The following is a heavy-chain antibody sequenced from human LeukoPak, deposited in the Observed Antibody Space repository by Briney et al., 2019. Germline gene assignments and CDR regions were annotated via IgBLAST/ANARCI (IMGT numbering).Heavy chain of an antibody. J-gene: IGHJ4*02. V-gene: IGHV3-15*01. D-gene: IGHD6-13*01. CDR3: TTDGGIAAAGTLNF. CDR2: IKSKTDGGTT. CDR1: GFTSNNAW. Sequence: GGSLRLSCAASGFTSNNAWMSWVRQAPGKGLEWVGRIKSKTDGGTTDYAAPVKGRFTISRDDSRNTLYLQMNSLKIEDTAVYYCTTDGGIAAAGTLNFWGQGTLVTVSS.